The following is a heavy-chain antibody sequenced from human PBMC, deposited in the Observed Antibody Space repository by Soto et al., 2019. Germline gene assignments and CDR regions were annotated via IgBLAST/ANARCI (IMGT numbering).Heavy chain of an antibody. J-gene: IGHJ5*02. CDR2: IYHSVTS. Sequence: SETLSLTGAVSGDSITSIYHWSWIRQPPGRGLEWVAIIYHSVTSYYNPSLKSRVTISVDKSKNQFSLKLSSVTAEDTAVYYCARAEIVGANNWFEPWGQGTLVTVSS. CDR1: GDSITSIYH. CDR3: ARAEIVGANNWFEP. D-gene: IGHD1-26*01. V-gene: IGHV4-38-2*01.